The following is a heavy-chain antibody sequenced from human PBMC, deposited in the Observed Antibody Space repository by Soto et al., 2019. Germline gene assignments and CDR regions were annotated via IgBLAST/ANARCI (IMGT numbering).Heavy chain of an antibody. D-gene: IGHD5-12*01. CDR2: IYSCGST. V-gene: IGHV3-53*04. CDR1: GFTVSSNY. CDR3: ARGLRLRRWDAFDI. Sequence: GGSLRLSCAASGFTVSSNYMSWVRQAPGKGLEWVSVIYSCGSTYYADSVKGRFTISRHNSKNTLYLQMNSLRAEDTAVYYCARGLRLRRWDAFDIWGKGTMVTVS. J-gene: IGHJ3*02.